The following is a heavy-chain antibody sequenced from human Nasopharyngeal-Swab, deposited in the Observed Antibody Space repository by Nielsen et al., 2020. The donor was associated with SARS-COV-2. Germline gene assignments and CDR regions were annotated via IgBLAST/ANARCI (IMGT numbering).Heavy chain of an antibody. V-gene: IGHV3-15*01. D-gene: IGHD3-9*01. CDR2: IKSKTDGGTT. Sequence: GESLKISCAASGFTFSNAWMSCVRQDPGKGLEWVGRIKSKTDGGTTDYAAPVKGRFTISRDDSKNTLYLQMNSLKTEDTAVYYCTTDRNTYYDILTGYHEYPDYWGQGTLVTVSS. J-gene: IGHJ4*02. CDR3: TTDRNTYYDILTGYHEYPDY. CDR1: GFTFSNAW.